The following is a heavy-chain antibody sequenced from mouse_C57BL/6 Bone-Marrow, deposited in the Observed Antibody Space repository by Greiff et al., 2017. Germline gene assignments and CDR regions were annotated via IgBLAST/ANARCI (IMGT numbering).Heavy chain of an antibody. Sequence: EVQLQQSGAELVRPGASVKLSCTASGFNITDDYMHWVKQRPEQGLEWIGWIDPENGDTEYASKFQGKATITADTSSNTAYLPLSSLTSEYTAVYYCTTHSGPFGYWGQGTLVTVSA. CDR2: IDPENGDT. D-gene: IGHD3-2*02. J-gene: IGHJ3*01. V-gene: IGHV14-4*01. CDR3: TTHSGPFGY. CDR1: GFNITDDY.